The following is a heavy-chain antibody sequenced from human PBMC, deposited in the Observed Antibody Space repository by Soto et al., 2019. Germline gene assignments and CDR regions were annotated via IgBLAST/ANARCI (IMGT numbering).Heavy chain of an antibody. CDR1: GFILNTHG. V-gene: IGHV3-23*03. Sequence: EVQLLESGGGLVQPGGSLRLSCVTSGFILNTHGMSWVRQAPGKGLEWVSGIETTGDTTYYADSVKGRFTVSRANSVNTLFLQTTRWTIDDTALYYCARDDGGQHADGGQGTLVTVSS. CDR2: IETTGDTT. D-gene: IGHD6-13*01. CDR3: ARDDGGQHAD. J-gene: IGHJ4*02.